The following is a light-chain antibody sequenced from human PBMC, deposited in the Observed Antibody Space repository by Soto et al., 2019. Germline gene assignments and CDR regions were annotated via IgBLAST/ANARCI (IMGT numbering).Light chain of an antibody. Sequence: IVLTQSPGTLSLSPGERATLACRGSQSVSSSYLAWYQQKPGQAPRLVVYGASSTATGIPDRFSGSGSGTDFTLTISRLEPEDFAVYYCQQYGSSPPATFGQGTKVDIK. CDR2: GAS. CDR1: QSVSSSY. J-gene: IGKJ1*01. V-gene: IGKV3-20*01. CDR3: QQYGSSPPAT.